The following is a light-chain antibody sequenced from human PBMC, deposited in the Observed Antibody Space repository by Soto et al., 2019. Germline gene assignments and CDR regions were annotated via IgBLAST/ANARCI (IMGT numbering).Light chain of an antibody. V-gene: IGLV2-14*03. CDR3: SSFSSSSTQV. CDR1: SSDVGRYNF. Sequence: QSALTQPASVSGSSGRSITISCTGTSSDVGRYNFVSWYQQHPGNAPKLLIYAVSDRPSGVSTRFSGSKSGNTASLAISGLQAEDEAVYYCSSFSSSSTQVFGTGTKLIVL. CDR2: AVS. J-gene: IGLJ1*01.